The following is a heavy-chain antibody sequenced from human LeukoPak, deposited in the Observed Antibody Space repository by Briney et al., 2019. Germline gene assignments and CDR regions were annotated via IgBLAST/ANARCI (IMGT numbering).Heavy chain of an antibody. CDR3: ARIAVAGTGGYYFDY. CDR1: GFTFSSYA. V-gene: IGHV3-30-3*01. Sequence: PGGSLRLSCAASGFTFSSYAMHWVRQAPGKGLEWVAVISYDGSDKYYADSVKGRFTISRDNSKNTLYLQMNSLRAEDTAVYYCARIAVAGTGGYYFDYWGQGTLVTVSS. J-gene: IGHJ4*02. D-gene: IGHD6-19*01. CDR2: ISYDGSDK.